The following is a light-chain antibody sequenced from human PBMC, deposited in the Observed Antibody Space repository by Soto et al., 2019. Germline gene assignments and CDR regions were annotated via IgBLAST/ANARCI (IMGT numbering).Light chain of an antibody. J-gene: IGKJ1*01. V-gene: IGKV3-15*01. Sequence: EIVMTQSPATLSVSPGERATLSCSASQSISSNLAWYQQKPGQAPRLLNYAATTKATGIPSRFTGSCARTEFTISSSMHQSEDSGIYYRQQYNNWPQTFGQGTKVDIK. CDR2: AAT. CDR1: QSISSN. CDR3: QQYNNWPQT.